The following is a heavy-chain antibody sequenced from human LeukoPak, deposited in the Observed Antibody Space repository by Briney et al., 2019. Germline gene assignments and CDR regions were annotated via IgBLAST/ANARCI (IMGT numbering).Heavy chain of an antibody. Sequence: ASVKVSCKASGYTFTGYYMHWVRQAPGQGLEWMGWINPNSGGTNYAQKFQGRVTMTRDTSISTAYMELSRLRSDDTAVYYCARDLTYSGSYYPDYWGQGTLVTASS. CDR3: ARDLTYSGSYYPDY. CDR2: INPNSGGT. CDR1: GYTFTGYY. J-gene: IGHJ4*02. D-gene: IGHD1-26*01. V-gene: IGHV1-2*02.